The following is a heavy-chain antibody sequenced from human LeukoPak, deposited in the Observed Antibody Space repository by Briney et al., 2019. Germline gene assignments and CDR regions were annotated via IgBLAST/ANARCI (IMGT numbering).Heavy chain of an antibody. CDR3: ARLRIEYSSSSPYWFDP. CDR1: GYSISSGYY. CDR2: IYHSGST. Sequence: PSETLSLTCTVSGYSISSGYYWGWIRQPPGKGLEWIGSIYHSGSTYYNPSLKSRVTISVDTSKNQFSLKLSSVTAADTAVYYCARLRIEYSSSSPYWFDPWGQGTLVTVSS. J-gene: IGHJ5*02. V-gene: IGHV4-38-2*02. D-gene: IGHD6-6*01.